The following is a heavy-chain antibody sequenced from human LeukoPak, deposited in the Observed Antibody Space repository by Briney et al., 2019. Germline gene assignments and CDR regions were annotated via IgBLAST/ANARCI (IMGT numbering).Heavy chain of an antibody. V-gene: IGHV3-48*03. Sequence: GGSLTLSRAASRFTPSSYAMHRLRQDPGPAPYRLSYISSSGSTIYYTASVKGRFTISRHNAKNSLYLQMNSLRAEDTAVYYCARDRGGDCYLDYWGQGTLVTVSS. D-gene: IGHD2-21*02. CDR1: RFTPSSYA. CDR3: ARDRGGDCYLDY. CDR2: ISSSGSTI. J-gene: IGHJ4*02.